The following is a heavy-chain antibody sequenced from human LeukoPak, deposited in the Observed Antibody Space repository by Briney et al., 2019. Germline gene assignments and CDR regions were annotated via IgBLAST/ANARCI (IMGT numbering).Heavy chain of an antibody. Sequence: PSETLSLTCTVSGGSISSYYWSWIRQPPGKGLEWIGYIYYSGSTNYNPSLKSRVTISVDTSKNQFSLELSSVTAADTAVYYCARADVNYDILTGFFSPTYFDYWGQGTLVTVSS. CDR3: ARADVNYDILTGFFSPTYFDY. J-gene: IGHJ4*02. D-gene: IGHD3-9*01. CDR1: GGSISSYY. CDR2: IYYSGST. V-gene: IGHV4-59*12.